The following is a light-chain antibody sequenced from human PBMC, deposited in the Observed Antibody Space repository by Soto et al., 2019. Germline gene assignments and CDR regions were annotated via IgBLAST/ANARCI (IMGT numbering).Light chain of an antibody. V-gene: IGKV3-15*01. CDR3: QHYNNWPPWT. Sequence: EIVMTQSPATLSVSPGESATRSCMSIQSVNSNYLAWYQQHPGQPPRLLIYGISTRATGIPARFSGSGSGTEFTLTISTLQSEDFAIYYCQHYNNWPPWTFGQGTKVDIK. CDR1: QSVNSN. J-gene: IGKJ1*01. CDR2: GIS.